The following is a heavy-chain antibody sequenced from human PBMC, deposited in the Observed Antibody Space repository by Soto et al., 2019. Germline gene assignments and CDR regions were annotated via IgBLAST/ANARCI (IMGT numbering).Heavy chain of an antibody. CDR2: IATYNSNK. Sequence: HLVQSGPAVKQPGASVTVSCKTSGDTFTNFGLSWVRQAPGQGLEWMGWIATYNSNKNNAQKFQGRLTLTTDTSTSTAYMELKSLGYDDTAVYYCARLLRGVVDGFDPWGQVTLVTVS. CDR1: GDTFTNFG. J-gene: IGHJ5*02. V-gene: IGHV1-18*01. CDR3: ARLLRGVVDGFDP. D-gene: IGHD3-10*01.